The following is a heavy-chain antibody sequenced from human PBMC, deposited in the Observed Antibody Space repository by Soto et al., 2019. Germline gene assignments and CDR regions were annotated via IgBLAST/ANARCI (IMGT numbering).Heavy chain of an antibody. V-gene: IGHV1-69*02. D-gene: IGHD6-13*01. CDR2: IIPILGIA. J-gene: IGHJ6*02. CDR3: AGGQQLSYYYYGMDV. CDR1: GGTFSSYT. Sequence: QVQLVQSGAEVKKPGSSVKVSCKASGGTFSSYTISWVRQAPGQGLEWMGRIIPILGIANYAQKFQGRVTITADKSTSTAYMERSSLRSEDTAVYYCAGGQQLSYYYYGMDVWGQGTTVTVSS.